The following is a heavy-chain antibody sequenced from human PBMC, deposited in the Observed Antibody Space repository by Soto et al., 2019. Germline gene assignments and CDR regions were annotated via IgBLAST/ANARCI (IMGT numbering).Heavy chain of an antibody. CDR3: ALRPADGDYYYYGMDV. D-gene: IGHD2-2*01. CDR1: GYTFTSYG. Sequence: GASVKVSCKASGYTFTSYGISWVRQAPGQGLEWMGWISAYNGNTNYAQKLQGRVTMTTDTSTSTAYMELRSLRSDDTAVYYCALRPADGDYYYYGMDVWGQGTTVTVSS. J-gene: IGHJ6*02. V-gene: IGHV1-18*01. CDR2: ISAYNGNT.